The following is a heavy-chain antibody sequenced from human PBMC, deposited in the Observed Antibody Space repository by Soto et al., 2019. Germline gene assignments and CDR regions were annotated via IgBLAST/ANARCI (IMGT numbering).Heavy chain of an antibody. V-gene: IGHV3-30-3*01. CDR2: TSYDGSTN. CDR1: GFTFSKFA. Sequence: PGGSLRLSCAASGFTFSKFAIHWVRQAPGKGLEWVALTSYDGSTNFYGDSVKGRFSISRDNSRNTVYLQMNSLRPEDTAVYFCARRGAEAGRPGPGQDYFDYWGQGTLVTVSS. J-gene: IGHJ4*02. D-gene: IGHD6-6*01. CDR3: ARRGAEAGRPGPGQDYFDY.